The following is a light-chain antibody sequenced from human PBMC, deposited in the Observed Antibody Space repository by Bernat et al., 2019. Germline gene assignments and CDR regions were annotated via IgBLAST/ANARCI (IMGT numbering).Light chain of an antibody. CDR1: SSNIGSNT. CDR2: NNN. Sequence: QSVLTQPPSASGTPGQRVTISCSGRSSNIGSNTVNWYQQLPGTAPKLLMYNNNQRPSGVPDRFSGSKSGHSASLAISGLQSEDEADYYCSAWDDSLTSHVFGTGTKVTVL. V-gene: IGLV1-44*01. J-gene: IGLJ1*01. CDR3: SAWDDSLTSHV.